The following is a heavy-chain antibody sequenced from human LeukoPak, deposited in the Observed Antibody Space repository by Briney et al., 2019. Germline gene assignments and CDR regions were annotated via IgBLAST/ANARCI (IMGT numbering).Heavy chain of an antibody. V-gene: IGHV3-66*01. D-gene: IGHD1-26*01. J-gene: IGHJ4*02. Sequence: PGGSLRLSCAASGFTVSSNYMSWVRQAPGKGLEWVSVIYPDGRTYYPASVKGRFTISRDNSKNTLYLQMNSLRAEDTAVYYCARATGGEILTWYYFDYWGQGTLVAVSS. CDR3: ARATGGEILTWYYFDY. CDR2: IYPDGRT. CDR1: GFTVSSNY.